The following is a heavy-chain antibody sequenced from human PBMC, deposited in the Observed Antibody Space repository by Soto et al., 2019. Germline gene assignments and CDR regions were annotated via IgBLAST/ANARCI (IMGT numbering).Heavy chain of an antibody. Sequence: PSETLSLTCAVYGGSFSGYYWSWIRQPPGKGLEWIGEINHSGSTNYNPSLKSRVTISVDTSKNQFSLKLSSVTAADTAVYYCARGHCSGGSCYFYYFDYWGQGTLVTVSS. D-gene: IGHD2-15*01. CDR1: GGSFSGYY. CDR3: ARGHCSGGSCYFYYFDY. CDR2: INHSGST. V-gene: IGHV4-34*01. J-gene: IGHJ4*02.